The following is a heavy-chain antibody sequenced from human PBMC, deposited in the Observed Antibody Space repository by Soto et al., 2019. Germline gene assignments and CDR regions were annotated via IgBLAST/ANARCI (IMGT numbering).Heavy chain of an antibody. J-gene: IGHJ4*02. CDR3: AGVGGYDFWSGYLDY. CDR2: IIPIFGTA. CDR1: GGTFSSYA. Sequence: QVQLVQSGAVVKKPGSSVKVSCKAAGGTFSSYAISWVRQAPGQGLEGMGGIIPIFGTANYAQKFQGSVTITADESTSTAYMELSSLRSEDTAVYYCAGVGGYDFWSGYLDYWGQGTLVTVSS. D-gene: IGHD3-3*01. V-gene: IGHV1-69*01.